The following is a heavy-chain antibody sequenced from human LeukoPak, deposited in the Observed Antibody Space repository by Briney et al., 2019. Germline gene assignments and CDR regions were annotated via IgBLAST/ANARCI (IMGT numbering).Heavy chain of an antibody. Sequence: PGGSLRLSCAASGVTVSSNYMSWGREAPGEGGEWGSLFYSGVSAYYADCVKGRLTISSDNCKNTLYLQMNSLRAADKPVYYCARGGSCSTGVCYLDSWGQGNLVTVSS. D-gene: IGHD2-8*01. CDR3: ARGGSCSTGVCYLDS. CDR2: FYSGVSA. V-gene: IGHV3-53*01. J-gene: IGHJ4*02. CDR1: GVTVSSNY.